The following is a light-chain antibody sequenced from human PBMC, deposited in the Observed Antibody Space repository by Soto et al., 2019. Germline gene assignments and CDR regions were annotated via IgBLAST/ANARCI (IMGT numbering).Light chain of an antibody. Sequence: DIVLTQSPGTLSLSPGERATLSCRASQSISSSYLAWFQQKPGQSPRLLIYGASSRPTGIPDRFSGSGSGTDFTLAISRLEPEDFALYYCQQYGSPPFTFGGGTKVEIK. CDR1: QSISSSY. V-gene: IGKV3-20*01. J-gene: IGKJ4*01. CDR2: GAS. CDR3: QQYGSPPFT.